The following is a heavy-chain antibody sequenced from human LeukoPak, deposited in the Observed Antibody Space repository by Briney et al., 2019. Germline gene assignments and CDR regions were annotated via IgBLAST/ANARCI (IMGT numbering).Heavy chain of an antibody. J-gene: IGHJ3*02. CDR2: INQDGSEK. D-gene: IGHD6-19*01. Sequence: GGSLRLSCAASGFTFSSYWMSWVRQAPGKGLQWVANINQDGSEKYYVDSVKGRFTISRDNAKNSLNLQMSSLRAEDTAVYYCARDQSKMGSGFYGDDAFEIWGQGTMVTVSS. V-gene: IGHV3-7*01. CDR3: ARDQSKMGSGFYGDDAFEI. CDR1: GFTFSSYW.